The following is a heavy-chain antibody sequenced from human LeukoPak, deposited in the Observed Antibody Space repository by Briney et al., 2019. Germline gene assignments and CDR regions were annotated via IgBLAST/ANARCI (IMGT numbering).Heavy chain of an antibody. D-gene: IGHD3-3*01. CDR3: ARASIFGVAKDAFDI. J-gene: IGHJ3*02. CDR1: GGSISSYY. CDR2: INHSGST. Sequence: SETVSLTCTVSGGSISSYYWSWIRQPAGKGLEWIGEINHSGSTNYNPSLKSRVTMSVDTSKNQFSLKLSSVTAADTAVYYCARASIFGVAKDAFDIWGQGTMVTVSS. V-gene: IGHV4-4*07.